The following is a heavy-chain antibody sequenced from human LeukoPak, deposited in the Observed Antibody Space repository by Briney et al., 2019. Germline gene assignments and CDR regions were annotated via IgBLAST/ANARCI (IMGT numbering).Heavy chain of an antibody. CDR1: GGTFSSYA. Sequence: SVKVSCNASGGTFSSYAISWVRQAPGQGLEWMGRIIPIFGTANYAQKFQGRVTITTDESTSTAHMELSSLRSEDTAVYYCARAGSYGIDAFDIWGQGTMVTVSS. D-gene: IGHD1-26*01. V-gene: IGHV1-69*05. CDR3: ARAGSYGIDAFDI. J-gene: IGHJ3*02. CDR2: IIPIFGTA.